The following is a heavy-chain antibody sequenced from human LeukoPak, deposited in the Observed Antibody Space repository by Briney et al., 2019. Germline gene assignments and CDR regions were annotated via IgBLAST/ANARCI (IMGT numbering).Heavy chain of an antibody. CDR3: ARHVRKRGIAAAGSPGWFDP. CDR1: GGSFSGYY. CDR2: INHSGST. J-gene: IGHJ5*02. Sequence: SETLSLTCAVYGGSFSGYYWSWIRQPPGKGLEWIGEINHSGSTNYNPSLKSRATISVDTSKNQFSLKLSSVTAADTAVYYCARHVRKRGIAAAGSPGWFDPWGQGTLVTVSS. V-gene: IGHV4-34*01. D-gene: IGHD6-13*01.